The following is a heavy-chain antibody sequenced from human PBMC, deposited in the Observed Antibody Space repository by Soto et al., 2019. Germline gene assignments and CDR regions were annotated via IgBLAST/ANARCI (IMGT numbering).Heavy chain of an antibody. J-gene: IGHJ2*01. CDR3: AKPVITIADFDL. Sequence: QVQQVESGGGVVQPGRSLRLSCAASGFTFSSYGMHWVRQAPGKRLEWVAVISYDGSNKYYADSVKGRFTISRDNSKNTLYLQMNSLRAEDTAVYYCAKPVITIADFDLWGRGTLVTVSS. D-gene: IGHD2-21*01. V-gene: IGHV3-30*18. CDR2: ISYDGSNK. CDR1: GFTFSSYG.